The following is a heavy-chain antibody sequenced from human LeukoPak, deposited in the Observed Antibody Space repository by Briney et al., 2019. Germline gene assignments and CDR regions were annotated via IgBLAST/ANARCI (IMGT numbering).Heavy chain of an antibody. Sequence: GGSLRLSCAASGFTFSSYSMNWVRQAPGKGLEWVSYISSSSSTIYYADSVKGRFTISRDNAKNSLYLQMNSLRAEDTAVYYCARGTRIVLMVYAARMLVVWGKGTTVTVSS. CDR2: ISSSSSTI. V-gene: IGHV3-48*01. CDR1: GFTFSSYS. D-gene: IGHD2-8*01. CDR3: ARGTRIVLMVYAARMLVV. J-gene: IGHJ6*04.